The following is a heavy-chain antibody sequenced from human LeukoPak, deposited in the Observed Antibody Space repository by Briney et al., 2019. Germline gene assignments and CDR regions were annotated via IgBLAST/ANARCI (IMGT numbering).Heavy chain of an antibody. D-gene: IGHD2-2*01. CDR2: ISNDGSNK. CDR1: GFTFSSYG. CDR3: AKPLHFHSSIAAWYFDL. Sequence: GGSLRLSCSASGFTFSSYGMHWVRQAPGKGLEWVAVISNDGSNKDYADSVKGRFTISRDDSKNTLYLQMNSLRADDTAVYYCAKPLHFHSSIAAWYFDLWGRGTLVTVSS. V-gene: IGHV3-30*18. J-gene: IGHJ2*01.